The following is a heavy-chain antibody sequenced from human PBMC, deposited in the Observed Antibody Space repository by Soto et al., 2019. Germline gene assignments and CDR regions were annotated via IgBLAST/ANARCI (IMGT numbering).Heavy chain of an antibody. V-gene: IGHV4-61*01. D-gene: IGHD3-10*01. Sequence: PSETLSLTCSVSGGSARSGNHFWNWIRQPPGRRLEWLGYMYYTGVTNYNPSLKSRVSMSVDTSKNQFSLKLTSLTAADTAVYYCARGGEPLGYYGLDVWGQGITVTVSS. CDR2: MYYTGVT. CDR3: ARGGEPLGYYGLDV. CDR1: GGSARSGNHF. J-gene: IGHJ6*02.